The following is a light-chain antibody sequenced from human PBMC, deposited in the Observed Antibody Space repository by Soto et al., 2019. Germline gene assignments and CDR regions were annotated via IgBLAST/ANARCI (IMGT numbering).Light chain of an antibody. Sequence: QSALTQPASVSGSPGQSIPIACTGTRSDIGGYNFVSWYQQHPGKAPKLLIYDVGNRPSGVSNRFSGSKSGNTASLTISGVQAEDEDHYYCNSYRTVSTYVFGTGTKLTVL. V-gene: IGLV2-14*01. CDR2: DVG. J-gene: IGLJ1*01. CDR1: RSDIGGYNF. CDR3: NSYRTVSTYV.